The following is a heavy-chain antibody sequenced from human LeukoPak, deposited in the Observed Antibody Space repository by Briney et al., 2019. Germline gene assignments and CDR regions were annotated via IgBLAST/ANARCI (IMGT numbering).Heavy chain of an antibody. CDR2: IYYSGST. Sequence: SETLSLTCAVSGGSFSTYYWSWIRQPPGKELEGMGNIYYSGSTDYNPSLKSRVTMSLDTSKNQSSLNLNSVTAADTAVYYCARAVITFGAAVAKGFDYWGQGTLVTVSS. J-gene: IGHJ4*02. CDR1: GGSFSTYY. CDR3: ARAVITFGAAVAKGFDY. V-gene: IGHV4-59*01. D-gene: IGHD3-16*01.